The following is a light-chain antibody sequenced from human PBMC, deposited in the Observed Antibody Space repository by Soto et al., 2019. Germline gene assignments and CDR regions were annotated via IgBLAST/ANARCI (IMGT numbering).Light chain of an antibody. V-gene: IGKV1-39*01. CDR1: HTISSH. CDR3: QQSYSSPSA. J-gene: IGKJ3*01. Sequence: DIQMTQSPSSLSASVGDRLTITCRASHTISSHLYWYQQKPGKAPRLLIYGTSRLQSGVPSRFSGSRSGTDFTLIISSQQPEEFATYYCQQSYSSPSAFGPGTRVDIK. CDR2: GTS.